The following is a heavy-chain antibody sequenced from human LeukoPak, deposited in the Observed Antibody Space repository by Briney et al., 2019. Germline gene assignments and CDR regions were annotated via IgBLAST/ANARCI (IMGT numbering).Heavy chain of an antibody. D-gene: IGHD4-11*01. CDR1: GGSISSYY. V-gene: IGHV4-59*12. CDR2: IYYSGST. J-gene: IGHJ2*01. Sequence: SETLSLTCTVSGGSISSYYWSWVRQPPGKGLEWIGYIYYSGSTNYNPSLKSRVTISVDTSKNQFSLKLSSVTAADTAVYYCARLGSRLQRYFDLCGRGTLGTVSS. CDR3: ARLGSRLQRYFDL.